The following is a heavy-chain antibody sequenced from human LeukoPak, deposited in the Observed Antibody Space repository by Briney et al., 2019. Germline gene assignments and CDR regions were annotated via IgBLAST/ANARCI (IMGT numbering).Heavy chain of an antibody. J-gene: IGHJ6*03. CDR2: IYYSGST. CDR3: ARAPLGNCSCGSCYGYYYYYLDV. V-gene: IGHV4-59*01. D-gene: IGHD2-15*01. Sequence: SETLSLTCTVSGGSISSYYWSWIRQPPGRGLEWIGYIYYSGSTNYNPSLKSRVTISVDTSKNQFSLKLSSVTAADTAVYYCARAPLGNCSCGSCYGYYYYYLDVWGKGNTVTVSS. CDR1: GGSISSYY.